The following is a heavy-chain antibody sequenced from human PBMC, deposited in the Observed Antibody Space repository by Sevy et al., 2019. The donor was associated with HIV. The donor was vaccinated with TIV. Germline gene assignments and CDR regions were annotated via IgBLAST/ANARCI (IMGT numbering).Heavy chain of an antibody. J-gene: IGHJ3*02. CDR1: GFTFDDYA. D-gene: IGHD6-19*01. Sequence: GGSLRLSCAASGFTFDDYAIHWVRQAPGKGLEWVSGIIWNSGIIDYADSVKGRFTISRDNAKNSLYLQMNSLTAEDTALYYCAKGAGQWLGDAFDIWGQRTMVTVSS. CDR2: IIWNSGII. CDR3: AKGAGQWLGDAFDI. V-gene: IGHV3-9*01.